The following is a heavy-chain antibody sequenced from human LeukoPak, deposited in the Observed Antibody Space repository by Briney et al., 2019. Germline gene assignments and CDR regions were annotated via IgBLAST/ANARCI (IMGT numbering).Heavy chain of an antibody. D-gene: IGHD6-25*01. Sequence: PGGSLRLSCAASGFIFSNNWMHWVRQAPGKGLVWVSRIKGDGSSTNYADSVKGRFTISRDNAKNTVYLQMNSLTPGDTAVYYCASSLAALIWGQGTLVTVPS. CDR2: IKGDGSST. CDR3: ASSLAALI. CDR1: GFIFSNNW. V-gene: IGHV3-74*01. J-gene: IGHJ4*02.